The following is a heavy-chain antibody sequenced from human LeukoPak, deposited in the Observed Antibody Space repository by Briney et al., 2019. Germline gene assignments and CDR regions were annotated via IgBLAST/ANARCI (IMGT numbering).Heavy chain of an antibody. CDR2: IYYSGST. CDR3: ATSKGAYDSSGYYSYYFDY. J-gene: IGHJ4*02. V-gene: IGHV4-59*01. Sequence: SETLSLTCTVSGGSISSYYWSWIRQPPGKGLEWIGYIYYSGSTNYNPSLKSRVTISADTSKNQFSLKLSSVTAADTAVYYCATSKGAYDSSGYYSYYFDYWGQGTLVTVSS. CDR1: GGSISSYY. D-gene: IGHD3-22*01.